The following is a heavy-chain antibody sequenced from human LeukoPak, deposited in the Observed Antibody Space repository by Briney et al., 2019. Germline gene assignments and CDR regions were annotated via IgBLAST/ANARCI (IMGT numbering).Heavy chain of an antibody. V-gene: IGHV4-4*07. CDR2: IYSSGNT. CDR3: ARDPSCNSGRFDY. CDR1: GGSFSGYY. Sequence: SETLSLTCAVYGGSFSGYYWSWIRQAAGKGLEWIGRIYSSGNTNYNPSLESRVTMSVDTSKNQFSLNMNSVTAADSAVYYCARDPSCNSGRFDYWGQGTLVTVSS. D-gene: IGHD2/OR15-2a*01. J-gene: IGHJ4*02.